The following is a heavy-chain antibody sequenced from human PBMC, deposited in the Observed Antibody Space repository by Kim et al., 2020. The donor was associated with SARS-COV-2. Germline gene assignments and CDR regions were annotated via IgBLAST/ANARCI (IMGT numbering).Heavy chain of an antibody. D-gene: IGHD2-15*01. Sequence: GGSLRLSCAASGFTFSNYAIHWVRQAPGKGLEWVALISYDGSNKYCADSVKGRFTISRDNPKNTLYLQMNSLTAEDTAVYYCARVGGRYCSGGSCYLGYYGMDVWGQGTTVTVSS. CDR1: GFTFSNYA. J-gene: IGHJ6*02. V-gene: IGHV3-30*04. CDR2: ISYDGSNK. CDR3: ARVGGRYCSGGSCYLGYYGMDV.